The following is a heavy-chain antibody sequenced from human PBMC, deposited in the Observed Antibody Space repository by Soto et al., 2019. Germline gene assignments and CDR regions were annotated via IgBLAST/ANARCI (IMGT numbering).Heavy chain of an antibody. D-gene: IGHD3-16*01. V-gene: IGHV1-69*01. CDR3: AREGGGSYAPPKD. Sequence: QVQLVQSGAEVKKPGSSVKVSCKVSGGTFSSFAISWVRQAPGQGLEWMGGIIPGFGTASYAQKFQGRVTITADEFTSTAYMDLSSLRSEDTAVYYCAREGGGSYAPPKDWGQGTLVTGSS. CDR1: GGTFSSFA. CDR2: IIPGFGTA. J-gene: IGHJ4*02.